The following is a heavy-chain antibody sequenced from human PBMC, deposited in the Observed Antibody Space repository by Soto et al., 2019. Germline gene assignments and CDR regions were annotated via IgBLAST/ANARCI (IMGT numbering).Heavy chain of an antibody. CDR3: GSSLPPYGGPYGLYPVMY. D-gene: IGHD2-2*02. J-gene: IGHJ4*02. CDR1: GASISSDNW. V-gene: IGHV4-4*02. CDR2: MYHSGST. Sequence: LDTLTLISDVSGASISSDNWWSWGRLPPGEGLEWMGHMYHSGSTRYNTSLQSRVTISMDKSKNQFSLKLSSVTAADTAVNYCGSSLPPYGGPYGLYPVMYWGLGIRFT.